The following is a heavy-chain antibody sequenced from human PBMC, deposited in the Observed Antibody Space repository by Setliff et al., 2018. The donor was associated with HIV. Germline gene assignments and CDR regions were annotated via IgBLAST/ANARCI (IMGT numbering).Heavy chain of an antibody. J-gene: IGHJ6*03. D-gene: IGHD5-12*01. V-gene: IGHV3-43D*04. CDR1: GFSFDDYA. Sequence: GGSLRLSCAASGFSFDDYAMHWVRTAPGNGLEWVSLVSWDGAFTYYADSVKGRFTISRDNSKNSLYLQMNSLRPEDTAFYYCARAGYNISDNSVYYYMDVWGKGTTVTFSS. CDR3: ARAGYNISDNSVYYYMDV. CDR2: VSWDGAFT.